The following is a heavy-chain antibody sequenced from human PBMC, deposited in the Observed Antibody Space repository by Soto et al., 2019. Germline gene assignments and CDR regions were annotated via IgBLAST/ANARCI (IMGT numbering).Heavy chain of an antibody. D-gene: IGHD2-15*01. CDR1: GGSISSYY. J-gene: IGHJ6*03. CDR3: ARHRGCSGGSCYSLRPTYYYMDV. CDR2: IYYSGST. Sequence: SETLSLTCTVSGGSISSYYRSWIRQPPGKGLEWIGYIYYSGSTNYNPSLKSRVTISVDTSKNQFSLKLSSVTAADTAVYYCARHRGCSGGSCYSLRPTYYYMDVWGKGTTVTVSS. V-gene: IGHV4-59*08.